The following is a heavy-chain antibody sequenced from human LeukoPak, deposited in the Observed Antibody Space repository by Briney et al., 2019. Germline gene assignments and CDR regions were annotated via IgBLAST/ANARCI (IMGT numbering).Heavy chain of an antibody. Sequence: SETLSLTCTVSGGSISSYYWSWIRQPAGKGLEWIGRIYTSGSTNYNPSLKSRVTISVDTSKNQFSLKLGSVTAADTAVYYCAREYQPLGGFNWFDPWGQGTLVTVSS. CDR3: AREYQPLGGFNWFDP. J-gene: IGHJ5*02. CDR1: GGSISSYY. D-gene: IGHD3-16*01. V-gene: IGHV4-4*07. CDR2: IYTSGST.